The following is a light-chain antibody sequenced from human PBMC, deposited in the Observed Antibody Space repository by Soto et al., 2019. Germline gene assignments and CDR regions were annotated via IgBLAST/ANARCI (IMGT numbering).Light chain of an antibody. CDR2: GTS. V-gene: IGKV1-6*01. J-gene: IGKJ2*01. Sequence: AIQMTQSPSSLSASVGDTVTFSCRASQTIRNDLGWFQQRPGKPPRLLIYGTSTIPTGIPSRFSGSGSGTDFTLTITSLQPEDFAIYYCQHYNNCPYTFGRGTRVEIQ. CDR3: QHYNNCPYT. CDR1: QTIRND.